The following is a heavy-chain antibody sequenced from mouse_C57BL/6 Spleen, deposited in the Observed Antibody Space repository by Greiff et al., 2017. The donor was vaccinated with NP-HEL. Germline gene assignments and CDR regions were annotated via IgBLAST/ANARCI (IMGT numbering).Heavy chain of an antibody. CDR2: IDPSDSYT. V-gene: IGHV1-50*01. Sequence: VQLQQPGAELVKPGASVKLSCKASGYTFTSYWMQWVKQRPGQGLEWIGEIDPSDSYTNYNQKFKGKATLTVDTSSSTAYMQLSSLTSEDSAVYYCARRDRVSRDYWGQGTTLTVSS. CDR3: ARRDRVSRDY. CDR1: GYTFTSYW. D-gene: IGHD3-3*01. J-gene: IGHJ2*01.